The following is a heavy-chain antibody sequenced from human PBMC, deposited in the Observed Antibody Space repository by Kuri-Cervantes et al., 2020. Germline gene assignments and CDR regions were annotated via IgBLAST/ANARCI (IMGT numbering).Heavy chain of an antibody. V-gene: IGHV3-23*01. D-gene: IGHD3-22*01. CDR1: GFTFSSHA. Sequence: GESLKISCGASGFTFSSHAMSWVRQAPGKGLEWVSAVSASGGRTYNADSVKGRFTISRDNSENAVYLQMNSLRVEDTAVYYCARISYYDSSGYLDWGQGTLVTVSS. CDR3: ARISYYDSSGYLD. J-gene: IGHJ4*02. CDR2: VSASGGRT.